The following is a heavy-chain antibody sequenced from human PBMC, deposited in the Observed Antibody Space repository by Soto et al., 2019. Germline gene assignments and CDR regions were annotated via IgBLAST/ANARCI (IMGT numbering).Heavy chain of an antibody. J-gene: IGHJ6*02. CDR3: ARDDHIVVVPTSLGAMDV. Sequence: PSETLSLTCAVYGGSISSNKWWSWVRQPPGKGLEWIGEIYHSGSTNYNPSLKSRGTISLDKSKNQFSLTLTSVTAADSAVYYCARDDHIVVVPTSLGAMDVWGQGTTVTVSS. V-gene: IGHV4-4*02. D-gene: IGHD2-2*01. CDR1: GGSISSNKW. CDR2: IYHSGST.